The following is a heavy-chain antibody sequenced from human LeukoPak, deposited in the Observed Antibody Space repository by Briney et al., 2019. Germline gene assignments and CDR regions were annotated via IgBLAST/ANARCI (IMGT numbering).Heavy chain of an antibody. CDR2: IYYTGST. CDR3: ARRGGSGRSFDY. D-gene: IGHD3-10*01. Sequence: SETLSLTCTVSGGSVSSGTYYWSWIRQPPGQGLEWIGYIYYTGSTNYNPSLKSRLTISVDTSKNQFSLKLSSVTAADTAVYYCARRGGSGRSFDYWGQGTLVTVSS. J-gene: IGHJ4*02. V-gene: IGHV4-61*01. CDR1: GGSVSSGTYY.